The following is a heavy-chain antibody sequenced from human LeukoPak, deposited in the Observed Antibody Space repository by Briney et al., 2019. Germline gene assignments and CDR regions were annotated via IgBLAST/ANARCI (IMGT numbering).Heavy chain of an antibody. CDR3: ARDIPSIAAAGAEDY. D-gene: IGHD6-13*01. J-gene: IGHJ4*02. CDR1: GFTFSSYS. V-gene: IGHV3-21*01. CDR2: ISSSSSYI. Sequence: GGSLRLSCAASGFTFSSYSMNWVRQAPGKGLEWVSSISSSSSYIYYADSVKGRFTISRDNAKNSLYLQMNSLRAEDTAVYYCARDIPSIAAAGAEDYWGQGTLVTVSS.